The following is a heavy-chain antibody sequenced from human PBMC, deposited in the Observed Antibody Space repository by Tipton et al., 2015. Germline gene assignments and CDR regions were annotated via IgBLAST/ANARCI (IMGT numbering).Heavy chain of an antibody. CDR1: SDSISKYY. Sequence: TLSLTCTVSSDSISKYYWSWIRQPPGKELEWIGYIHYSGSTNYNPSLKSRVTISVDTSKTQFSLKVSSVTAADTAMYYCARARGRHGGLFDSWGQGTLVTVSP. CDR2: IHYSGST. D-gene: IGHD4-23*01. V-gene: IGHV4-59*01. CDR3: ARARGRHGGLFDS. J-gene: IGHJ4*02.